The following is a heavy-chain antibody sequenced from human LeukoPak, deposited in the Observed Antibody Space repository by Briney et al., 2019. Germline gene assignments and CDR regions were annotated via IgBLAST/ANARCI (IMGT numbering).Heavy chain of an antibody. V-gene: IGHV4-34*01. CDR1: GGSFSGYY. D-gene: IGHD2-2*01. CDR2: INHSGST. Sequence: SETLSLTCAVYGGSFSGYYWSWIRQPPGKGLEWIGEINHSGSTNYNPSLKSRVTISVDTSKNQFSLKLSSMTAADTAVYYCARVRCSSTSCYAGHYYYYYYMDVWGKGTTVTVSS. CDR3: ARVRCSSTSCYAGHYYYYYYMDV. J-gene: IGHJ6*03.